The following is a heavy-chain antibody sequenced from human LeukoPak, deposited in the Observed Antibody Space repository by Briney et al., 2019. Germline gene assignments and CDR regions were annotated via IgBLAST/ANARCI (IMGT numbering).Heavy chain of an antibody. D-gene: IGHD6-19*01. CDR1: GFTFDDYA. Sequence: SGGSLRLSCAASGFTFDDYAMHWVRQAPGKGLEWVSGISWNSGSIGYADSVKGRFTISRDNAKNSLYLQMNSLRSDDTAVYYCAEGRDSSGWYLDYWGQGTLVTVSS. CDR2: ISWNSGSI. J-gene: IGHJ4*02. CDR3: AEGRDSSGWYLDY. V-gene: IGHV3-9*01.